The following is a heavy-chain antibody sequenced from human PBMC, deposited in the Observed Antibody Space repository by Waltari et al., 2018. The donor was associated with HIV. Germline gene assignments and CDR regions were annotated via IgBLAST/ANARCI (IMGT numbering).Heavy chain of an antibody. V-gene: IGHV3-74*01. CDR1: RFTSGSYW. CDR2: INSDGSST. Sequence: EVQLLESGGGLVQPGGPLRPACAASRFTSGSYWMHWVRQVPGKGLIWVSRINSDGSSTSYADSVKGRFTISRDNAKNTLYLQMNSLRAEDTAVYYCATSRTFDYWGQGTLVTVSS. CDR3: ATSRTFDY. J-gene: IGHJ4*02.